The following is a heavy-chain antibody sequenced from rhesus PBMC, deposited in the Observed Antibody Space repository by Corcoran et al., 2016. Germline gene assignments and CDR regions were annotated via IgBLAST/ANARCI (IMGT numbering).Heavy chain of an antibody. J-gene: IGHJ4*01. CDR1: GFTFSNYY. CDR3: ARDEGQYCSTSYCSSGVLDY. CDR2: ISSNGSST. D-gene: IGHD2-15*01. V-gene: IGHV3S19*01. Sequence: GGGLVQPGGSLRLSCEASGFTFSNYYFYWVRQAPGKGMVWVSRISSNGSSTSYVDYVKGRFTISRENAKNSLYLQMNSLRAEDTAVYYCARDEGQYCSTSYCSSGVLDYWGQGALVTVSS.